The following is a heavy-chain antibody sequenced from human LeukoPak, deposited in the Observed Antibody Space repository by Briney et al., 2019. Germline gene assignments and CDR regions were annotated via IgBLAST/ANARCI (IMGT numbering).Heavy chain of an antibody. Sequence: PGGSLRLSCAASGFTFSNYEMNWVRQAPGKGLEWVSYISSSGSTIYYTDSVKGRFTISRDNAKNSLYLQMNSLRAEDTAVYYCARDRGYSYGSRNRFDYWGQGTLVTVSS. CDR3: ARDRGYSYGSRNRFDY. D-gene: IGHD5-18*01. J-gene: IGHJ4*02. V-gene: IGHV3-48*03. CDR1: GFTFSNYE. CDR2: ISSSGSTI.